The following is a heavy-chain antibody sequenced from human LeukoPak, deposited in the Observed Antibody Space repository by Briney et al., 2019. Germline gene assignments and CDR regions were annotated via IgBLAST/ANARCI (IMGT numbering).Heavy chain of an antibody. V-gene: IGHV3-48*03. J-gene: IGHJ3*02. CDR2: ISSSGSTI. CDR1: GFTFSSYE. CDR3: ARDQPYGSGSYYNAAFDI. D-gene: IGHD3-10*01. Sequence: QAGGSLRLSCAASGFTFSSYEVNWVRQAPGKGLEWVSYISSSGSTIYYADSVKGRFTISRDNAKNSLYLQMNSLRAEDTAVYYCARDQPYGSGSYYNAAFDIWGQGTMVTVSS.